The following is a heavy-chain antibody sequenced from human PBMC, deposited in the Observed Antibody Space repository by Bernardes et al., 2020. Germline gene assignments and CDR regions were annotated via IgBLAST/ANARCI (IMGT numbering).Heavy chain of an antibody. CDR2: ISSSGRTI. Sequence: GGSLRLSCAASGFTFSSYEMNWVRQAPGKGLEWVSYISSSGRTIYYADSVKGRFTISRDNAKNSLYLQMNSLRAEDTAVYYCARGGGDDYSNSIDAFDIWGQGTMVTVSS. CDR1: GFTFSSYE. J-gene: IGHJ3*02. CDR3: ARGGGDDYSNSIDAFDI. D-gene: IGHD4-4*01. V-gene: IGHV3-48*03.